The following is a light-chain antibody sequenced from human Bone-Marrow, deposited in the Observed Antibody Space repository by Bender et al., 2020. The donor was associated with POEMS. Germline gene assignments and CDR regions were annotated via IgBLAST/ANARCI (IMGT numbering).Light chain of an antibody. V-gene: IGLV1-44*01. CDR3: CTWDDRLNTWL. Sequence: QSVLTQPPSASGTPGQRVTISGSGGSIGRNPINWYQQLPGTAPRLVIYDDDRRPSGVPNRFSASKSGSSASLAISGRQSEDAADYYCCTWDDRLNTWLFGGGTKLTVL. CDR1: SIGRNP. J-gene: IGLJ3*02. CDR2: DDD.